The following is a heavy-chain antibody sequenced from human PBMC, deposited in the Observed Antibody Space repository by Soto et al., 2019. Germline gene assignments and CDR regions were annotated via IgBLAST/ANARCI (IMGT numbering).Heavy chain of an antibody. CDR3: ARALSSAAGLYFDY. V-gene: IGHV4-4*07. D-gene: IGHD6-13*01. J-gene: IGHJ4*02. CDR2: IHSTENT. CDR1: GGSISSFY. Sequence: NPAEILSLTCTVSGGSISSFYWSWISQAAGKGMEWIGRIHSTENTNYSPSLKSRITMSIDTSNNQFSLKLSSLTAADTAVYYCARALSSAAGLYFDYWGQGTRVTVSS.